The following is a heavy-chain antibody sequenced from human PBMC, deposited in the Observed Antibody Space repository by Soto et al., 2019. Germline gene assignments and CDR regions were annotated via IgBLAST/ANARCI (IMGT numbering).Heavy chain of an antibody. CDR1: GFTFSSYW. D-gene: IGHD6-13*01. V-gene: IGHV3-74*01. J-gene: IGHJ6*04. Sequence: GGSLRLSCAASGFTFSSYWMYWVRQAPGKGLVWVSRTNSDGSDTTYADSVKGRFTISRDNSKNTLYLQMNSLRAEDTAVYYCAKRLEAAAGILHHYGMDVWGKGTTVTVSS. CDR3: AKRLEAAAGILHHYGMDV. CDR2: TNSDGSDT.